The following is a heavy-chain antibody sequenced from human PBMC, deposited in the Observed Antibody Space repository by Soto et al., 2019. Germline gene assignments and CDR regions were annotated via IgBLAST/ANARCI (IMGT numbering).Heavy chain of an antibody. Sequence: QMKLVESGGGVVQPGTSLRLSCVASGFTFSAFGMHWVRQAPGKGLEWVAISSYGGSNKYYGDSVQGRFTISRDNSRDTLYLQMNSLRGEDTAVYYCAKGPLRFPDYGHYADYSYGMDVWGQGTTVTVSS. CDR2: SSYGGSNK. V-gene: IGHV3-30*18. CDR1: GFTFSAFG. D-gene: IGHD4-17*01. CDR3: AKGPLRFPDYGHYADYSYGMDV. J-gene: IGHJ6*02.